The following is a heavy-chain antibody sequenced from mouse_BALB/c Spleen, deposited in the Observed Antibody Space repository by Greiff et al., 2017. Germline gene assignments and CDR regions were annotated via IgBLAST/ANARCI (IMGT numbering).Heavy chain of an antibody. D-gene: IGHD2-1*01. CDR3: AREGDYGNGFAY. Sequence: DVKLVESGGGLVKPGGSLKLSCAASGFTFSDYYMYWVRQTPEKRLEWVATISDGGSYTYYPDSVKGRFTISRDNAKNNLYLQMSSLKSEDTAMYYCAREGDYGNGFAYWGQGTLVTVSA. CDR2: ISDGGSYT. J-gene: IGHJ3*01. CDR1: GFTFSDYY. V-gene: IGHV5-4*02.